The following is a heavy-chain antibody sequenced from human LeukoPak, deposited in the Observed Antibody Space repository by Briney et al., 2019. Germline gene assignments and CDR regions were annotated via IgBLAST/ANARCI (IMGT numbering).Heavy chain of an antibody. CDR3: ARVEDYDILTGFDY. J-gene: IGHJ4*02. CDR1: GFTFSDYY. V-gene: IGHV3-7*01. D-gene: IGHD3-9*01. CDR2: IKQDGREK. Sequence: PGGSLRLSCAASGFTFSDYYMNWIRQAPGKGLEWVANIKQDGREKYYVDSVKGRFTISRDNAKNSLYLQMNSLRAEDTAVYYRARVEDYDILTGFDYWGQGTLVTVSS.